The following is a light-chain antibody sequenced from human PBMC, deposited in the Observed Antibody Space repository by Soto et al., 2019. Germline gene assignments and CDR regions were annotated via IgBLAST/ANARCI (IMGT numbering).Light chain of an antibody. Sequence: DIVMTQSPLSLPVTPGEPASISCRSSQSLLHSDGYNYLDWYLQKPGQSPQLLIYLGSNRASGVPDRFSGSGSGTDFTLKISRVEVEDVGVYYCMQARQTPITFGQGKRLE. CDR2: LGS. J-gene: IGKJ5*01. CDR3: MQARQTPIT. CDR1: QSLLHSDGYNY. V-gene: IGKV2-28*01.